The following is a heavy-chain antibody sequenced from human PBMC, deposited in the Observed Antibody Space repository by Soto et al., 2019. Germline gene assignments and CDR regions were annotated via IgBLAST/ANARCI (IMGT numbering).Heavy chain of an antibody. CDR2: INHSGST. CDR3: ARGRRLSPLLYCSSTSCYGWFDP. Sequence: SETLSLTCAVYGGSFSGYYWSWIRQPPGKGLEWIGEINHSGSTNYNPSLKSRVTISVDTSKNQFSLKLSSVTAADTAVYYCARGRRLSPLLYCSSTSCYGWFDPWGQGTLVTVSS. V-gene: IGHV4-34*01. J-gene: IGHJ5*02. CDR1: GGSFSGYY. D-gene: IGHD2-2*01.